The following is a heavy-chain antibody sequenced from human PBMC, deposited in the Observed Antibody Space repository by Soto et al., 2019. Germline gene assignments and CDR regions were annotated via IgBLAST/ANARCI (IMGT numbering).Heavy chain of an antibody. Sequence: GASVKVSCKASGFTFTSSAVQWVRQARGQRLEWIGWIVVGSGNTNYAQKFQERVTITRDMSTSTAYMELSSLRSEDTAVYYCAASDLVRGYSSGWYGEAFDIWGQGTMVTVSS. CDR3: AASDLVRGYSSGWYGEAFDI. CDR1: GFTFTSSA. V-gene: IGHV1-58*01. J-gene: IGHJ3*02. D-gene: IGHD6-19*01. CDR2: IVVGSGNT.